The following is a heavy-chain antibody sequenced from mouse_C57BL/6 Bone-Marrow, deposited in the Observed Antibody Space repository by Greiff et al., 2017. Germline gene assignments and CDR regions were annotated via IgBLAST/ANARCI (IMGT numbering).Heavy chain of an antibody. D-gene: IGHD4-1*01. V-gene: IGHV1-50*01. Sequence: QVQLQQPGAELVKPGASVKLSCKASGYTFTSYWMQWVKQRPGQGLEWIGEFDPSDSYTNYNQKFKGKATLTVDTSSSTAYMQLSSLTSEDSAVYSCAREDWDWYFDVWGTGTTVTVSS. J-gene: IGHJ1*03. CDR3: AREDWDWYFDV. CDR2: FDPSDSYT. CDR1: GYTFTSYW.